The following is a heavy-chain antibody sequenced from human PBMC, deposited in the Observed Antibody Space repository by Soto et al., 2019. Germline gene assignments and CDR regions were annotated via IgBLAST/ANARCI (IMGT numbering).Heavy chain of an antibody. CDR1: GGSLSDYF. D-gene: IGHD6-13*01. CDR2: INHLGST. J-gene: IGHJ4*02. Sequence: SETLSLTCVVSGGSLSDYFWSWIRQPPGMALEWIGEINHLGSTNYNPSLKSRVTISVDTSKNQFSLKLSSVTAADTAVYYCARGPLGYSSSRRFLGIDYWGQGTLVTVSS. CDR3: ARGPLGYSSSRRFLGIDY. V-gene: IGHV4-34*01.